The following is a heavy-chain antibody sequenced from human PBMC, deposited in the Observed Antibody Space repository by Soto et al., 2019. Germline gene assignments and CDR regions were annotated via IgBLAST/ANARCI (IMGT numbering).Heavy chain of an antibody. D-gene: IGHD1-26*01. V-gene: IGHV3-7*01. J-gene: IGHJ4*02. CDR3: AKYSGSIGIEW. CDR1: GFTFSTSW. Sequence: GGSLRLSCAASGFTFSTSWMSWVRQAPEKGLEWVANMNHDGSERHYVDSVKGRFSISRDNAMNSLFLQMNSLTAADTAVYHCAKYSGSIGIEWWGQGTLVTVSS. CDR2: MNHDGSER.